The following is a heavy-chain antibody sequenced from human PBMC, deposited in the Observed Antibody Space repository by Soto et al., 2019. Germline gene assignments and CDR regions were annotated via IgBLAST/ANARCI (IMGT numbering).Heavy chain of an antibody. CDR3: ARQRQHSKYSTPQTAIGY. CDR2: MYQSGST. J-gene: IGHJ4*02. Sequence: SETRSHNRTFSGGSVSSGSYYCQKIQQARGKWLAWIVYMYQSGSTNYNPSLKSRVTISVDTSKNQFSLKLSSVTAPDTAMYYCARQRQHSKYSTPQTAIGYWGQGTLVTV. CDR1: GGSVSSGSYY. D-gene: IGHD4-4*01. V-gene: IGHV4-61*01.